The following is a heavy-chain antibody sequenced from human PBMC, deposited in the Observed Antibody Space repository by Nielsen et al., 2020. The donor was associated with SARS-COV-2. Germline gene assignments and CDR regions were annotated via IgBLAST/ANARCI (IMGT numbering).Heavy chain of an antibody. CDR2: IYYSGST. J-gene: IGHJ4*02. Sequence: SETLSLTCTVSGGSISSSSNYWGWIRQPPGKGLEWIGSIYYSGSTYYNPSLKSRVTISVDTSKNQFSLKLSSVTAADTAVYYCARDVNKSYCSSTSCYGSESPHFDYWGQGTLVTVSS. V-gene: IGHV4-39*07. D-gene: IGHD2-2*01. CDR1: GGSISSSSNY. CDR3: ARDVNKSYCSSTSCYGSESPHFDY.